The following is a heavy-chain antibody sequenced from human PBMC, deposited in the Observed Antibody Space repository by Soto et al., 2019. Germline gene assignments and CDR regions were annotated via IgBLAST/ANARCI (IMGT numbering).Heavy chain of an antibody. D-gene: IGHD5-12*01. CDR1: GFTFSSYG. J-gene: IGHJ6*02. V-gene: IGHV3-30*18. CDR3: AKTYSGYDSPPFYYYYYYGMDV. Sequence: GGSLRLSCAASGFTFSSYGMHWVRQAPGKGLEWVAVISYDGSNKYYADSVKGRFTISRDNSKNTLYLQMNSLRAEDTAVYYCAKTYSGYDSPPFYYYYYYGMDVWGQGTTVTVSS. CDR2: ISYDGSNK.